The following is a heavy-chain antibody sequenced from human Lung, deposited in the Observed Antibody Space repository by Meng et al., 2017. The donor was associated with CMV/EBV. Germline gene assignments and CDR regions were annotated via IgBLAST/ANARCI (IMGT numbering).Heavy chain of an antibody. D-gene: IGHD6-19*01. Sequence: QLPMRECGGGVKKPGASVRVSCEAAGYTFSSYGISWVRQAPGQELEWMGWISAYNGYANYAPKLQGRVTVTIDTSTSTAYMELRSLRSDDTAVYYCARVWKPGIGVVEDYWGQGTLVTVSS. CDR2: ISAYNGYA. CDR3: ARVWKPGIGVVEDY. J-gene: IGHJ4*02. V-gene: IGHV1-18*01. CDR1: GYTFSSYG.